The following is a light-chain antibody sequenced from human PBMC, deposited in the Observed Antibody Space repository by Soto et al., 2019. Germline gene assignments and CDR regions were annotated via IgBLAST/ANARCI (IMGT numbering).Light chain of an antibody. J-gene: IGKJ4*01. Sequence: EIQFTQSPSSLSGSAVDRVTITFLASQVISNTFVWYQQKPGKAPKLLSYATSILEGGGPSRFSGSVSGTDFTLTISSLQPEDVATYFCQQLTDYPINCGGGTKGEI. CDR2: ATS. CDR3: QQLTDYPIN. V-gene: IGKV1-9*01. CDR1: QVISNT.